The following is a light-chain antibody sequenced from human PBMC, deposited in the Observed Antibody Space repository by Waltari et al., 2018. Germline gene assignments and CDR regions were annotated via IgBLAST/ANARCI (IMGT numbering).Light chain of an antibody. CDR3: QVWDSSSDHPVV. CDR2: DDS. CDR1: NIGSKS. V-gene: IGLV3-21*03. J-gene: IGLJ2*01. Sequence: SYVLTQPPSVSVAPGKTARITCGGNNIGSKSVHWYQQKPGQAPVLVVYDDSYRPSGIPERFSGSNSGNTATLTISRVEAGDEADYYCQVWDSSSDHPVVFGGGTKLTVL.